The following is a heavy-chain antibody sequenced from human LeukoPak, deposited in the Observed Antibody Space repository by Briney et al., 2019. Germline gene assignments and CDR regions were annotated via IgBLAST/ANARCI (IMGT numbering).Heavy chain of an antibody. CDR1: GYTFTSYY. J-gene: IGHJ2*01. CDR2: INPSGGST. D-gene: IGHD4-23*01. V-gene: IGHV1-46*01. CDR3: ARDHAGLRWSAEGYFDL. Sequence: GASVKVSCKVSGYTFTSYYMRWVRQAPGQGLEWMGIINPSGGSTSYAQKFQGRVTMTRDTSTSTVYMELNSLRFEDTAVYYCARDHAGLRWSAEGYFDLWGRGTLVTVSS.